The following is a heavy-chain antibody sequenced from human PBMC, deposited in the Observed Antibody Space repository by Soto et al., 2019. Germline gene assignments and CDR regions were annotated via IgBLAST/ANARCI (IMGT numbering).Heavy chain of an antibody. D-gene: IGHD6-6*01. Sequence: GGSLRLSCAASGFTFDDYAMHWVRQAPGKGLEWVSLISWDGGSTYYADSVKGRFTISRDNSKNSLYLQMNSLRAEDTALYYCAKEYSSSSEGLDYWGQGTLVTVSS. CDR3: AKEYSSSSEGLDY. V-gene: IGHV3-43D*03. CDR2: ISWDGGST. CDR1: GFTFDDYA. J-gene: IGHJ4*02.